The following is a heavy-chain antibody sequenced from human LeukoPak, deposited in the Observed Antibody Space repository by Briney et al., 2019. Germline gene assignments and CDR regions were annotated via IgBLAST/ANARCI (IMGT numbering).Heavy chain of an antibody. J-gene: IGHJ4*02. CDR3: AKDAEHYYDFWSGYWHSFDY. CDR2: ISGSGGST. Sequence: PGGSLRLSCAASGFTFSSYAMSWVRQAPGKGLEWASAISGSGGSTYYADSVKGRFTISRDNSKNTLYLQMNSLRAEDTAVYYCAKDAEHYYDFWSGYWHSFDYWGQGTLVTVSS. CDR1: GFTFSSYA. D-gene: IGHD3-3*01. V-gene: IGHV3-23*01.